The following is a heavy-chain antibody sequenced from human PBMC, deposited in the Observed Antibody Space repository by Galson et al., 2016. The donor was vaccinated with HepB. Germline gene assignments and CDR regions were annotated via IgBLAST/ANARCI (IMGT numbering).Heavy chain of an antibody. CDR3: ARPYHYDFWSGFYTGDYGMDV. V-gene: IGHV1-3*01. D-gene: IGHD3-3*01. Sequence: SVKVSCKASGYTFTTNAVHWVRQAPGQRLEWMGWINAGNGNTRYSQKFQGRVTITRDTSASTAYMELSSLRSEDTALYYCARPYHYDFWSGFYTGDYGMDVWGQGTTVTVSS. J-gene: IGHJ6*02. CDR2: INAGNGNT. CDR1: GYTFTTNA.